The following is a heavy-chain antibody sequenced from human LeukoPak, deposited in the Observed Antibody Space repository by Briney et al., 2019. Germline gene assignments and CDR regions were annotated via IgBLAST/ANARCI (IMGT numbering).Heavy chain of an antibody. D-gene: IGHD3-10*01. J-gene: IGHJ4*02. CDR3: ARDNRDYYGSGAFPDY. V-gene: IGHV4-59*12. Sequence: SETLSLTCTVSGGSISTYYWSWIRQPPGKGLEWIWYIYYSGNTNYNPSLKSRGSISVDTSKNLFSLKLRSVTAADTAVYYCARDNRDYYGSGAFPDYWGQGTLVTVSS. CDR1: GGSISTYY. CDR2: IYYSGNT.